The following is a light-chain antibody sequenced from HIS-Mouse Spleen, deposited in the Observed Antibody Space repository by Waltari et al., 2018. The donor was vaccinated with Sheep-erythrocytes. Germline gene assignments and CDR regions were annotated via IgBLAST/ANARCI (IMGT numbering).Light chain of an antibody. J-gene: IGLJ3*02. Sequence: QSALTQPASVSGSPGQSITTSGTEPSQDVGSYNFLSWYQQHTGKAPKLMIYEGSKRPSGVSNRFSGSKSGNTASLTISGLQAEDEADYYCCSYAGSSTWVFGGGTKLTVL. CDR1: SQDVGSYNF. V-gene: IGLV2-23*01. CDR2: EGS. CDR3: CSYAGSSTWV.